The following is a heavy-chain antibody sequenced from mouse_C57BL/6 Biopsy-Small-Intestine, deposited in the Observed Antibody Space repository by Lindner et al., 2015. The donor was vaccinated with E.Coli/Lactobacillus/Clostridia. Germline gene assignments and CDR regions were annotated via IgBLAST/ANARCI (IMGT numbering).Heavy chain of an antibody. CDR3: ARGDDFGRFSY. J-gene: IGHJ3*01. Sequence: VQLQESGAEFVKPGASVKLSCTASGFNIKEYYMHWVKQRTEQGLEWIGRIDPEDGETKYAPKFQGKATVTADTSSNTANLQLSSLTSEDTAVYYCARGDDFGRFSYWGPGTLVTVSA. V-gene: IGHV14-2*01. D-gene: IGHD2-4*01. CDR2: IDPEDGET. CDR1: GFNIKEYY.